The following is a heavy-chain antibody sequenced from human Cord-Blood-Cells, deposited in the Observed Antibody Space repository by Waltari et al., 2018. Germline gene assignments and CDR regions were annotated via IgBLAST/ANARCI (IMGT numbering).Heavy chain of an antibody. D-gene: IGHD5-12*01. CDR1: GGSFSCYY. CDR2: INHSGST. Sequence: QVQLQQWGAGLLKPSETLSLTCAVYGGSFSCYYWSWIRQPPGKGLEWSGEINHSGSTNYNPSLKSRVTISVDTSKNQFSLKLSSVTAADTAVYYCARVGGYEAAFDIWGQGTMVTVSS. CDR3: ARVGGYEAAFDI. J-gene: IGHJ3*02. V-gene: IGHV4-34*01.